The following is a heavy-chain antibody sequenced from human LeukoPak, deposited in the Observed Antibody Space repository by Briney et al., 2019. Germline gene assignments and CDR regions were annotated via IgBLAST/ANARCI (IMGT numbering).Heavy chain of an antibody. V-gene: IGHV4-59*01. CDR3: ARDSSIAGSWFDP. J-gene: IGHJ5*02. CDR2: IYYSGST. D-gene: IGHD6-6*01. CDR1: GGSISNKY. Sequence: SETLSLTCTVSGGSISNKYWSWIRQPPGKGLEWIGYIYYSGSTNYNPSLKSRVTISVDTSKNQFSLKLSSVTAADTAVYYCARDSSIAGSWFDPWGQGTLVTVSS.